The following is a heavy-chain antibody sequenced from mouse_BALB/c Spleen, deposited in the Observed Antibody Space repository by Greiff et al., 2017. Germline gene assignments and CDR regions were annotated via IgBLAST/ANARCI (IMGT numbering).Heavy chain of an antibody. V-gene: IGHV3-6*02. CDR3: ARDQFITTARHLAMDY. CDR2: ISYDGSN. J-gene: IGHJ4*01. Sequence: EVQLQQSGPGLVKPSQSLSLTCSVTGYSITSGYYWNWIRQFPGNKLEWMGYISYDGSNNYNPSLKNRISITRDTSKNQFFLKLNSVTTEDTATYYCARDQFITTARHLAMDYWGQGTSVTVSS. CDR1: GYSITSGYY. D-gene: IGHD1-2*01.